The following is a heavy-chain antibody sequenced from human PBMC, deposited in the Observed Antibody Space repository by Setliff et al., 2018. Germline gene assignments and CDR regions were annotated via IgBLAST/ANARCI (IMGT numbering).Heavy chain of an antibody. J-gene: IGHJ5*02. CDR2: IFYNGNT. D-gene: IGHD3-22*01. V-gene: IGHV4-31*03. CDR1: GGFISSGGYT. CDR3: ARASHSYGSPNWFDP. Sequence: SETLSLTCNVSGGFISSGGYTWNWIRQHPEMGLEWIGYIFYNGNTFYNPSLQSRVTISVDTSKNQFSLKLTSLNAADSAVYYCARASHSYGSPNWFDPWGPGTLVTGSS.